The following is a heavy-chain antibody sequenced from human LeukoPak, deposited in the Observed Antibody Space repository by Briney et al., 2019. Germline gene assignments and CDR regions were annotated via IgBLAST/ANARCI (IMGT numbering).Heavy chain of an antibody. J-gene: IGHJ6*02. V-gene: IGHV4-39*01. Sequence: SETLSLTCTVSGGSISSSSYYWGWIRQPPGKGLEWIGSIYYSGSNYYNPSLKSRVTISVDTSKNQFSLKLSSVTAADTAVYYCARLDLDFWRGEDYGMDVWGQGTTVTVSS. CDR2: IYYSGSN. CDR1: GGSISSSSYY. CDR3: ARLDLDFWRGEDYGMDV. D-gene: IGHD3-3*01.